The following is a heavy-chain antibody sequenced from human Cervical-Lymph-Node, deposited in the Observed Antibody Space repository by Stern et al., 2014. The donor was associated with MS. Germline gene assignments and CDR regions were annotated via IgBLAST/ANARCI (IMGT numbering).Heavy chain of an antibody. CDR2: IIYHSDNI. CDR3: AKVGFHGYYDSSGRAISAYDV. D-gene: IGHD3-22*01. CDR1: GFIFDDYA. J-gene: IGHJ3*01. V-gene: IGHV3-9*01. Sequence: VQLVESGGGLVQPGRSLRLSCAASGFIFDDYAMHWVRQAPGKGLEWVSGIIYHSDNIAYADSVKGRFTISRDNAKKSLYLQMNSLGTEDTALYYCAKVGFHGYYDSSGRAISAYDVWGQGTMVTVS.